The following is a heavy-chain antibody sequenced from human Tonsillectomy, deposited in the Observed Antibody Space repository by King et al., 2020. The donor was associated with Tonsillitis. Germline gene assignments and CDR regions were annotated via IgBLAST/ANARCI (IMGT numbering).Heavy chain of an antibody. D-gene: IGHD6-19*01. CDR1: GVTFSCSA. CDR2: IRSKANIYAT. Sequence: VQLVESGGGLVQPGGSLKLSCAASGVTFSCSAMHWVRQASGKGLEGGGRIRSKANIYATAYAASVKGRFTISRDDSKNTAYLQMNSLKTEDTAVYYCTRLSSGWEGYWGQGTLVTVSS. J-gene: IGHJ4*02. V-gene: IGHV3-73*02. CDR3: TRLSSGWEGY.